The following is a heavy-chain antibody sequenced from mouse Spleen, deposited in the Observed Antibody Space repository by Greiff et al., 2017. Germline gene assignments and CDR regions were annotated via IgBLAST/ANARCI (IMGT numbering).Heavy chain of an antibody. Sequence: QVQLQQPGTELVKPGASVKLSCKASGYTFTSYWMHWVKQRPGQGLEWIGNINPSNGGTNYNEKFKSKATLTVDKSSSTAYMQLSSLTSEDSAVYYCARYPPPYYGSSYLDYWGQGTTLTVSS. D-gene: IGHD1-1*01. CDR1: GYTFTSYW. J-gene: IGHJ2*01. CDR3: ARYPPPYYGSSYLDY. V-gene: IGHV1-53*01. CDR2: INPSNGGT.